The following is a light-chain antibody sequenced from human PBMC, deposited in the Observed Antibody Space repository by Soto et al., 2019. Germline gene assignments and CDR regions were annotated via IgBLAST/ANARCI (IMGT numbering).Light chain of an antibody. J-gene: IGKJ1*01. Sequence: DIQMTQSPSTLSASVGDRVTITCRASQSVKSYLAWYQQKPGKAPNLLIYDASNLQSGVPSRFSGSGSGTEFTLTISNLQPDDFATYYCLQHNSYPRTFGQGTKVEIK. CDR2: DAS. CDR1: QSVKSY. CDR3: LQHNSYPRT. V-gene: IGKV1-5*01.